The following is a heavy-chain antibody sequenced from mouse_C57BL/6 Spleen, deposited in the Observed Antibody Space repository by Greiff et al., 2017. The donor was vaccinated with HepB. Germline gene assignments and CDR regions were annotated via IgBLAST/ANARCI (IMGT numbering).Heavy chain of an antibody. J-gene: IGHJ1*03. CDR3: TRDPPIYYYGSSYSNWYFDV. CDR1: GFTFSSFA. D-gene: IGHD1-1*01. Sequence: EVMLVESGEGLVKPGVSLKLSCAASGFTFSSFAMFWARQTPEKRLEWVAYLSSGSDYIYDADTVKVSFTSYRDNDRNTLYLQRSRLKSEDTAMYYCTRDPPIYYYGSSYSNWYFDVWETGTTVTVSS. CDR2: LSSGSDYI. V-gene: IGHV5-9-1*02.